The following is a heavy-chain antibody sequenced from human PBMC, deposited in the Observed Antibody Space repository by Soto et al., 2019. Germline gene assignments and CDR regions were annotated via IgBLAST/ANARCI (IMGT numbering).Heavy chain of an antibody. V-gene: IGHV3-53*01. CDR3: ARSQLAFEY. Sequence: GGSLRLSWAVSGFTVSSNYMSWVRRAPGKGLEWVSVIYSGGSTDYADSVKGRFTISRDNSKNTLYLQMNSLRAEDTAVYYCARSQLAFEYWGQGTLVTVSS. CDR1: GFTVSSNY. D-gene: IGHD6-13*01. CDR2: IYSGGST. J-gene: IGHJ4*02.